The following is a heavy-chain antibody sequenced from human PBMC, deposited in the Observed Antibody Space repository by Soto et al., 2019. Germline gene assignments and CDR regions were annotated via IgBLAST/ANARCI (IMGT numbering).Heavy chain of an antibody. V-gene: IGHV1-69*02. CDR2: IIPILGIA. CDR3: ARVVAGSQILDY. J-gene: IGHJ4*02. D-gene: IGHD6-19*01. Sequence: VQLVQSGAEVKKPGSSVKVSCKASGGTFSSYTISWVRQAPGQGLEWMGRIIPILGIANYAQKFQGRVTITADKSTSTAYMELSSLRSEDTAVYYCARVVAGSQILDYWGQGTLVTVSS. CDR1: GGTFSSYT.